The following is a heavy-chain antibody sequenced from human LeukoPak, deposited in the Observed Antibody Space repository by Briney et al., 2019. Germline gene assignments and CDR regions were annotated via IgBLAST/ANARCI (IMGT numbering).Heavy chain of an antibody. D-gene: IGHD2-8*01. Sequence: SQTLSLTCTVSGGSISGDGQYWSWIRQHPGKGLEWIGYIYYSGNSYYNPSLKSRVTISADTFENQFSLQLNYVTAADTAVYYCARVIVSYRYDANWFDPWGQGTLVTVSS. J-gene: IGHJ5*02. CDR1: GGSISGDGQY. CDR3: ARVIVSYRYDANWFDP. CDR2: IYYSGNS. V-gene: IGHV4-31*03.